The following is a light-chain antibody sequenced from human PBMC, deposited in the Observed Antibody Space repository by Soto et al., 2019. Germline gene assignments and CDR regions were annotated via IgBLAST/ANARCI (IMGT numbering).Light chain of an antibody. Sequence: DIQMTQSPSTLSASVGDRVTITCRASQSISSWLAWYQQKPGKAPNLLIYDASSLESAVPSRFSGSGSGTEFTLTISSLQPDDFATYYCQQYNSYSPYTFGQGTKLEIK. J-gene: IGKJ2*01. V-gene: IGKV1-5*01. CDR2: DAS. CDR3: QQYNSYSPYT. CDR1: QSISSW.